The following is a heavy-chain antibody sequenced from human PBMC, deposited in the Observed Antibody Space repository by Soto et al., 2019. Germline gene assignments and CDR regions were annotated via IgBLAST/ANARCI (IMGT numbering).Heavy chain of an antibody. CDR3: AREYSSSSGYYYYYGMDV. CDR2: IYYSGST. Sequence: SETLSLTCTVSCGSISSYYWSWIRQPPGKGLEWIGYIYYSGSTNYNPSLKSRVTISVDTSKNQFSLKLSSVTAADTAVYYCAREYSSSSGYYYYYGMDVWGQGTTVTVSS. V-gene: IGHV4-59*01. D-gene: IGHD6-6*01. CDR1: CGSISSYY. J-gene: IGHJ6*02.